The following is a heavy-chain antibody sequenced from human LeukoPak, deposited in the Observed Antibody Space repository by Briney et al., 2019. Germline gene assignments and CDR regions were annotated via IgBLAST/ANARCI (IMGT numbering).Heavy chain of an antibody. V-gene: IGHV4-39*07. J-gene: IGHJ4*02. CDR2: IHHSGNA. Sequence: NPSETLSLTCTVSGDSISSGNYDWAWIRQPPGKGLECIGSIHHSGNACYNSSLESRVTISVDMSKNQFSLQLRSVTAADTAVYYCTRVPQGSQSAYWGQGTLVTVSS. D-gene: IGHD3-3*01. CDR3: TRVPQGSQSAY. CDR1: GDSISSGNYD.